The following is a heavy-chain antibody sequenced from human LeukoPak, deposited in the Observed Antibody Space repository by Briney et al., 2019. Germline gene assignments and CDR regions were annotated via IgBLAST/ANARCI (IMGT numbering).Heavy chain of an antibody. CDR3: ARGNWFDP. CDR2: IYYSGST. CDR1: GGSISSYY. J-gene: IGHJ5*02. Sequence: SETLSLTCTVSGGSISSYYWGWVRQRPGKGLEWIGYIYYSGSTNYNPSLKSRVTISVDTPKSQFSLKLSAVTAADTAVYYCARGNWFDPWGQGTLVTVSS. V-gene: IGHV4-59*01.